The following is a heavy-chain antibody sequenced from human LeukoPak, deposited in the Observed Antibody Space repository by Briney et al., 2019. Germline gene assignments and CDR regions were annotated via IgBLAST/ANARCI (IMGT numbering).Heavy chain of an antibody. Sequence: GGSLRLSCAASGFTSSIYGIHWVRQAPGKGLEWVAVIWYDGSNKYYADSVKGRFTISRDNSKNTLYLQMNSLRAEDTAVYYCARGRGSGSYYPFDYWGQGTLVTVSS. CDR3: ARGRGSGSYYPFDY. J-gene: IGHJ4*02. D-gene: IGHD3-10*01. CDR2: IWYDGSNK. V-gene: IGHV3-33*01. CDR1: GFTSSIYG.